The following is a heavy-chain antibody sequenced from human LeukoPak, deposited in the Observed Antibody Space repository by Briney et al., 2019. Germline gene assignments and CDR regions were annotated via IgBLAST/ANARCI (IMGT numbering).Heavy chain of an antibody. Sequence: GGSLRLSCAASGFTLSSYDMHWVRQAPGKGLEWVAVISYDGSNKYYADSVKGRFTISRDNSKNTLYLQMNSLRAEDTAVYYCAKDPPYDSSGYYNYWGQGTLVTVSS. V-gene: IGHV3-30*18. J-gene: IGHJ4*02. D-gene: IGHD3-22*01. CDR2: ISYDGSNK. CDR1: GFTLSSYD. CDR3: AKDPPYDSSGYYNY.